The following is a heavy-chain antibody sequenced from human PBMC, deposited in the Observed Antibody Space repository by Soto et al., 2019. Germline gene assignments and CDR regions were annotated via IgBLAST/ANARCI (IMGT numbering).Heavy chain of an antibody. D-gene: IGHD6-6*01. CDR2: VWSDGNNK. CDR1: EFTFNRSG. CDR3: ATGTRPDSYYDMDV. V-gene: IGHV3-33*01. J-gene: IGHJ6*02. Sequence: GGSLRLSCAASEFTFNRSGIHWVRQAPGKGLEWVAAVWSDGNNKFYADSVKGRFTITRDNSKNTLYLQVNSLRVEDTAVYYCATGTRPDSYYDMDVWGQGTTVTVSS.